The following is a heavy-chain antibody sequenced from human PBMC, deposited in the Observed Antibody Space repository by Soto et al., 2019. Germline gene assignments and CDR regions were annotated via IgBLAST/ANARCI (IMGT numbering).Heavy chain of an antibody. CDR3: ARDGSANWYFDWYFDL. J-gene: IGHJ2*01. Sequence: QVQLVESGGGVVQGGGSRRLSCAASGFTSSAFPMHGAPQLPGTGLEGWAISANDASSEHSADSVKGRFPISRDNSENTLYLQMTSLRAEDTALYYCARDGSANWYFDWYFDLWGRGTVVTVSS. D-gene: IGHD2-2*01. V-gene: IGHV3-30*04. CDR2: SANDASSE. CDR1: GFTSSAFP.